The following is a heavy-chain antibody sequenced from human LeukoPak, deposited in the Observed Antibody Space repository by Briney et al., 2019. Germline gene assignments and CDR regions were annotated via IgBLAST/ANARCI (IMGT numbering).Heavy chain of an antibody. V-gene: IGHV4-34*01. J-gene: IGHJ4*02. D-gene: IGHD2-8*01. Sequence: SETLSLTCAVYGGSFSGYYWSWIRQPPGKGLEWIGEINHSGCTNYNPSLKSRVTISVDTSKNQFSLKLSSVTAADTAVYYCARHLEGYCTNGVCYGFDYWGQGTLVTVSS. CDR3: ARHLEGYCTNGVCYGFDY. CDR2: INHSGCT. CDR1: GGSFSGYY.